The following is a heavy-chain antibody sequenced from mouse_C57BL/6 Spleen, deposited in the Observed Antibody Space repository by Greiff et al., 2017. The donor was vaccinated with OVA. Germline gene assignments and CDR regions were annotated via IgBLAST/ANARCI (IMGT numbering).Heavy chain of an antibody. CDR1: GYTFTSYW. V-gene: IGHV1-69*01. Sequence: QVQLQQPGAELVMPGASVKLSCKASGYTFTSYWMHWVKQRPGQGLEWIGEIAPSDSYTNSNQKFTGKSTLTVDKSSSTAYMQLSSLTSEDSAVYYCARREAYYYGSSYAMDYWGQGTSVTVSS. CDR2: IAPSDSYT. J-gene: IGHJ4*01. D-gene: IGHD1-1*01. CDR3: ARREAYYYGSSYAMDY.